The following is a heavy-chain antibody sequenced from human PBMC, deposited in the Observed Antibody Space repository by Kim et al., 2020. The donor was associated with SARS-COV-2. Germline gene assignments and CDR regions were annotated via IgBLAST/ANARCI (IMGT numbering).Heavy chain of an antibody. Sequence: GGSLRLSCAASGFTFRSYSMNWVRQAPGKGLEWVSTISSHSIYIYYADSVKGRFTISRDNGKNSLYLQMDSLRVEDTALYYCARELSTGRSGGFDYWGQG. CDR1: GFTFRSYS. D-gene: IGHD3-10*01. CDR3: ARELSTGRSGGFDY. CDR2: ISSHSIYI. V-gene: IGHV3-21*01. J-gene: IGHJ4*02.